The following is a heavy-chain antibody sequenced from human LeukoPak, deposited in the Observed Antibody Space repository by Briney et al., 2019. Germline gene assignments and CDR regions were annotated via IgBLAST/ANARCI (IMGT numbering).Heavy chain of an antibody. CDR3: ATQVGDGGYFDY. D-gene: IGHD1-26*01. Sequence: GGSLRLSCAAPGFTFSSYEMNWVRQAPGKGLEWVSYISSSGSTIYYADSVRGRFTISRDNAKNSLYLQMNSLRAEDTAVYYCATQVGDGGYFDYWGQGTLVTVSS. V-gene: IGHV3-48*03. CDR2: ISSSGSTI. J-gene: IGHJ4*02. CDR1: GFTFSSYE.